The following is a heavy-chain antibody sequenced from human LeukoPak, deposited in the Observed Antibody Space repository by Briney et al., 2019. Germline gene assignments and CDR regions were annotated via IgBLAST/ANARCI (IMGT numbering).Heavy chain of an antibody. J-gene: IGHJ6*02. V-gene: IGHV3-30*03. D-gene: IGHD2-2*01. CDR1: GFTFSSDG. CDR3: ARGLCSTSCYPDYYYYGMDV. Sequence: GGSLRLSCAASGFTFSSDGMHWVRQAPGKGLEWVAVISDDGSNKYYADSVKGRFTISRDNSKNTLYLQMNSLRAEDTAVYYCARGLCSTSCYPDYYYYGMDVWGQGTTVTVSS. CDR2: ISDDGSNK.